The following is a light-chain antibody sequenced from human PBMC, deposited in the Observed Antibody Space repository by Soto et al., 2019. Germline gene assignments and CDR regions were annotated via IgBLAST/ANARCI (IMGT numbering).Light chain of an antibody. Sequence: QSVLTQPPSVSGAPGQRVTISCTGSSSNIGAGYDVHWYQQLPGTAPKLIIYGNSKRPSGVPDRFSGSKSGTSASLAITGLQAEDEADYYCQSYDSSLSGGVFGTGTKVTVL. CDR3: QSYDSSLSGGV. CDR2: GNS. CDR1: SSNIGAGYD. J-gene: IGLJ1*01. V-gene: IGLV1-40*01.